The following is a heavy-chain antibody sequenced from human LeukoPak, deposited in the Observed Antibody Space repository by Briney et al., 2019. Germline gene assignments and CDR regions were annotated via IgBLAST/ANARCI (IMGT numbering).Heavy chain of an antibody. CDR2: IIPILGIA. Sequence: SAKVSCKASGGTFSSYAISWVRQAPGQGLEWMGRIIPILGIANYAQKFQGRVTITADKSTSTAYMELSSLRSEDTAVYYCARDPYGDQPEKEVYYFDYWGQGTLVTVSS. V-gene: IGHV1-69*04. D-gene: IGHD4-17*01. CDR3: ARDPYGDQPEKEVYYFDY. CDR1: GGTFSSYA. J-gene: IGHJ4*02.